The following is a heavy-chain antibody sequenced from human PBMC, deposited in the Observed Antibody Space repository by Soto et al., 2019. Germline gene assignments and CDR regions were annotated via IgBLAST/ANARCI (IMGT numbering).Heavy chain of an antibody. CDR3: PKTYYDILTGPMDV. CDR2: IRGSGGGT. CDR1: GFTFSSYA. V-gene: IGHV3-23*01. D-gene: IGHD3-9*01. Sequence: PGGSLRLSCAASGFTFSSYAMSWVRQAPGKGLKKVSAIRGSGGGTYYADSVKGRFTISRDNSKNTLYLQMNSLRAEDMVVFFWPKTYYDILTGPMDVWGKGTTVTVSS. J-gene: IGHJ6*04.